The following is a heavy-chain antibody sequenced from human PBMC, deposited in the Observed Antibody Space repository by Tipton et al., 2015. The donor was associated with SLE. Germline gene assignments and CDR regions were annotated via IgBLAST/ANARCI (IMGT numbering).Heavy chain of an antibody. CDR2: IYHSGST. V-gene: IGHV4-34*01. CDR3: ARFGYRIAVGIGNY. D-gene: IGHD6-19*01. Sequence: TLSLTCAVYGGSFSGYYWSWIRQPPGKGLEWIGYIYHSGSTNYNPSLKSRVTISVDTSKNQFSLKLSSVTAADTAVYYCARFGYRIAVGIGNYWGQGTLVTVSS. CDR1: GGSFSGYY. J-gene: IGHJ4*02.